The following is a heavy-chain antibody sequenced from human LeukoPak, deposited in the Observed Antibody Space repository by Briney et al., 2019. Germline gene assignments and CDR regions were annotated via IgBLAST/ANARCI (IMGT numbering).Heavy chain of an antibody. V-gene: IGHV3-30-3*01. Sequence: PGTSLRLSCAASGFTLSRNAMHWVRQAPGKGLEWVAVISYDGSNKDYADSVKGRFTISRDSSKNTLFLQMNSLGAEDTAVYYCARVRGTALVNMYFDYWSQGTLVTVSS. CDR1: GFTLSRNA. J-gene: IGHJ4*02. D-gene: IGHD2-21*02. CDR3: ARVRGTALVNMYFDY. CDR2: ISYDGSNK.